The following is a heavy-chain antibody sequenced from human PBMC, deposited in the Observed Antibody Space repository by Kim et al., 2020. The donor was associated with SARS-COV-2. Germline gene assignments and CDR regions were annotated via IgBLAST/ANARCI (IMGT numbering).Heavy chain of an antibody. CDR3: TRDVLAGGADV. CDR1: GFSPNDHA. V-gene: IGHV3-9*02. Sequence: GGSLRLSCAASGFSPNDHAMHWVRQAPGKGLEWVSGIMWNRDTIDYADSVKGRFITSRDNAKNSLYLQMNSLRPEDTALYFCTRDVLAGGADVWGQG. CDR2: IMWNRDTI. D-gene: IGHD3-3*02. J-gene: IGHJ6*02.